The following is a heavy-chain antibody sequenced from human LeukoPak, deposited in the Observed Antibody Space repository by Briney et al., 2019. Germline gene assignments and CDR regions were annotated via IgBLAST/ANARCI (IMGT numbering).Heavy chain of an antibody. CDR2: INHSGST. D-gene: IGHD4-17*01. V-gene: IGHV4-34*01. CDR1: GGSFSGYY. J-gene: IGHJ5*02. Sequence: PSETLSLTCAVYGGSFSGYYWSWIRQPPGKGLEWIGEINHSGSTNYNPSLKSRVTISVDTSKNQFSLKVSSVTAADTAVYYCARLDGDNNWFDPWGQGTLVTVSS. CDR3: ARLDGDNNWFDP.